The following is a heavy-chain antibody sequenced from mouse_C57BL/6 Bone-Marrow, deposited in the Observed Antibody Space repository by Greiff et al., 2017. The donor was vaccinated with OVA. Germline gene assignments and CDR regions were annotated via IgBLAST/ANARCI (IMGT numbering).Heavy chain of an antibody. CDR1: GFSLTSYG. CDR3: ARVAQASYYYAMDY. J-gene: IGHJ4*01. V-gene: IGHV2-2*01. D-gene: IGHD3-2*02. Sequence: QVQLQQSGPGLVQPSQSLSITCTVSGFSLTSYGVHWVRQSPGKGLEWLVVIWSGGSTDYNAAFISRLSISKDNSKSQVFFKMNSLQADDTAIYYCARVAQASYYYAMDYWGQGTSVTVSS. CDR2: IWSGGST.